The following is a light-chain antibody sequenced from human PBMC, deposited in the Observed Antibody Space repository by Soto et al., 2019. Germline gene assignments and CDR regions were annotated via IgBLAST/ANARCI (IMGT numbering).Light chain of an antibody. CDR1: QSLLHSNGYNY. CDR2: LGS. J-gene: IGKJ1*01. Sequence: DIVMTQSPLSLPVTPGEPASISCRSSQSLLHSNGYNYLDWYLQKPGQSPQLLIYLGSNRASGVPDRLSGSRSGTDFTLKISRVEAEDFGVYYCMQPLQSWTFGQGTKVDIK. CDR3: MQPLQSWT. V-gene: IGKV2-28*01.